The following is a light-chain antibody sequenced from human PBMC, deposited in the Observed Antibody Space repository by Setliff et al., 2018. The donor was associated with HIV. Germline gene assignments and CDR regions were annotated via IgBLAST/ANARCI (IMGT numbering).Light chain of an antibody. V-gene: IGLV1-40*01. CDR2: GNN. Sequence: QSALTQPPSVSGAPGQRVTISCTGSSSNIGAGYDVHWYQHLPGTAPKLLIYGNNNRPSGVPDRFSGSKSGTSASLAITGLQAEDEADYYCQSFDSSLSGYVFGGGTKVTVL. J-gene: IGLJ1*01. CDR1: SSNIGAGYD. CDR3: QSFDSSLSGYV.